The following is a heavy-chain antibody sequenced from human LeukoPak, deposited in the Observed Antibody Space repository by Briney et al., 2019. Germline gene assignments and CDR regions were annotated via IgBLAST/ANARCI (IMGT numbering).Heavy chain of an antibody. CDR1: GYTFTSYG. Sequence: VASVKVSCKASGYTFTSYGISWVRQAPGQGLEWMGWISAYNGNTNYAQKLQGRVTMTTDTSTSTAYMELRSLGSDDTAVYYCARGRNYDILTGYSNWFDPWGQGTLVTVSS. J-gene: IGHJ5*02. D-gene: IGHD3-9*01. CDR3: ARGRNYDILTGYSNWFDP. V-gene: IGHV1-18*04. CDR2: ISAYNGNT.